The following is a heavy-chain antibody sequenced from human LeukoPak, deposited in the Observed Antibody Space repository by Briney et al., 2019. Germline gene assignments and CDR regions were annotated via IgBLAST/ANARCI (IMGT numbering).Heavy chain of an antibody. D-gene: IGHD3-22*01. V-gene: IGHV3-66*01. Sequence: LGGSLRLSCADSGFTVSSNYMRWVRQAPEKGLEWVSVIYSGGSTHYADSVKGRFTISRDNSKNTLYLQMNSLRAEDTAVYYCAKGLLFTIIVVVNADAFDIWGQGTMVTVTS. J-gene: IGHJ3*02. CDR3: AKGLLFTIIVVVNADAFDI. CDR1: GFTVSSNY. CDR2: IYSGGST.